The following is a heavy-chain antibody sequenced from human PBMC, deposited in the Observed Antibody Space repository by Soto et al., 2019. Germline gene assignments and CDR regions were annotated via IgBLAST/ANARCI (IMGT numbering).Heavy chain of an antibody. Sequence: VQLVESGGGVVQPGRSLRLSCAASGFTFSSYGMHWVRQAPGKGLEWVAVIWYDGSNKYYADSVKGRFTISRDNSKNTLYLQMNSLRAEDTAVYYCARDPLSQRYLDYWGQGTLVTVSS. V-gene: IGHV3-33*01. J-gene: IGHJ4*02. CDR2: IWYDGSNK. CDR3: ARDPLSQRYLDY. D-gene: IGHD2-2*02. CDR1: GFTFSSYG.